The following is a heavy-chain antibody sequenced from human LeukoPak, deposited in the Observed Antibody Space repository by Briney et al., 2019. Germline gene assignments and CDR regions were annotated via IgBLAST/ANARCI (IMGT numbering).Heavy chain of an antibody. D-gene: IGHD4-11*01. CDR2: IYHSGST. V-gene: IGHV4-38-2*01. J-gene: IGHJ4*02. CDR3: ARHDYLDRPGREYYFDY. CDR1: GYSISSGYY. Sequence: SETLSLTCAVSGYSISSGYYWGWIRQPPGKGLEWIGSIYHSGSTYYNPSLKSRVTISVDTSKHQFSLKLSSVTAADTAVYYCARHDYLDRPGREYYFDYWGQGTLVTVSS.